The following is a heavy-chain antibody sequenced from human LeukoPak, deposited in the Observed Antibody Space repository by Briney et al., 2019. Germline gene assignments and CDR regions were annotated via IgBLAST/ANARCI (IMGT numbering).Heavy chain of an antibody. D-gene: IGHD3-10*01. Sequence: SETLSLTCTVSGVSLSNGGSYWSWIRQHPGKGLEWIGYIYYRGSTSYNPSLKSRVTISVDTSKNQFSLKLTSVTAADTAVYYCASHYYGSGSYSRGVLDPWGQGTLVTVSS. CDR1: GVSLSNGGSY. CDR2: IYYRGST. J-gene: IGHJ5*02. V-gene: IGHV4-31*03. CDR3: ASHYYGSGSYSRGVLDP.